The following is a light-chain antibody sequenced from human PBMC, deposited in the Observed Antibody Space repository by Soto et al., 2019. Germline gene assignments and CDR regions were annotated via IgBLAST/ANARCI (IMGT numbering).Light chain of an antibody. CDR3: HQYNTWPLT. Sequence: EIVMTQSPVALSVSPGERATLSCRASQAIRSDLAWYQHKPGQAPRLLISDVSTRATGIPARFNGSGSGTEFTLAISSLQFEDFAVYYCHQYNTWPLTFGGGTKVEIK. CDR1: QAIRSD. CDR2: DVS. J-gene: IGKJ4*01. V-gene: IGKV3-15*01.